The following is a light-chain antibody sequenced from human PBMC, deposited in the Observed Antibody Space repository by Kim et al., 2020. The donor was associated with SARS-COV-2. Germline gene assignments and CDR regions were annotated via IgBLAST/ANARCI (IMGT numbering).Light chain of an antibody. Sequence: DIQMTQSPSSLAASVGDRVTIACRASQSIGTRLNWYQQRPGKAPKLLIYAASSLQSGVPSRFSGSGSGTDFTLTISSLQPEDFATYYCQHSHSTPWLTFGGGTKVDIK. CDR3: QHSHSTPWLT. CDR1: QSIGTR. V-gene: IGKV1-39*01. J-gene: IGKJ4*01. CDR2: AAS.